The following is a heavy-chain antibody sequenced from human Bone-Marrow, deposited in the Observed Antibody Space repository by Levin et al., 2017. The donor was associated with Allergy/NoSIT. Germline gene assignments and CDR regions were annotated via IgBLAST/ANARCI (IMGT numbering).Heavy chain of an antibody. CDR1: GFSFSSYA. J-gene: IGHJ6*03. CDR3: ARMPPYDFWNNYYMDV. Sequence: GESLKISCAASGFSFSSYAMSWVRQAPGKGLEWVSGISGNGGNTYYADSVKGRFTVSRDHSKSTLYLDMSNLRAEDAAVYYCARMPPYDFWNNYYMDVWGKGTTVTVSS. V-gene: IGHV3-23*01. CDR2: ISGNGGNT. D-gene: IGHD3-3*01.